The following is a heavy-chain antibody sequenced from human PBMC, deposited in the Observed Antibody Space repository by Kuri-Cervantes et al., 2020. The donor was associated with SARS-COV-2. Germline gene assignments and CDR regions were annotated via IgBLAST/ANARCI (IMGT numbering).Heavy chain of an antibody. CDR3: AKMGIGSSTSCYTEPCKGRDAFDI. D-gene: IGHD2-2*02. J-gene: IGHJ3*02. CDR1: GFTFSSYG. V-gene: IGHV3-30*02. Sequence: LSLTCAASGFTFSSYGMHWVRQAPGKGLEWVAFIRYDGSNKYYADSVKGRFTISRDNSKNTLYLQMNSLRAEDTAVYYCAKMGIGSSTSCYTEPCKGRDAFDIWGKGTMVTVSS. CDR2: IRYDGSNK.